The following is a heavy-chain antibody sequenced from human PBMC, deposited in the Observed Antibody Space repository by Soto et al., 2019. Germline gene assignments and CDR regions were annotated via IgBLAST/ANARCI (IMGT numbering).Heavy chain of an antibody. V-gene: IGHV4-4*02. CDR1: GGSISSTDW. CDR3: ASSKSGGSYYFDY. CDR2: IYHGGST. J-gene: IGHJ4*02. Sequence: QVQLQESGPGLVKPSGTLSLTCAVSGGSISSTDWWSWVRQPPGKGLEWIGEIYHGGSTNYNRSLKSRVTMSVDRSKNQFSLKLTSVTAADTAVYYCASSKSGGSYYFDYWGQGTLVTVSS. D-gene: IGHD1-26*01.